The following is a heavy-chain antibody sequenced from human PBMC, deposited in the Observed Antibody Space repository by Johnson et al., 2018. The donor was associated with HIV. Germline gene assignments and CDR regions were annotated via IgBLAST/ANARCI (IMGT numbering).Heavy chain of an antibody. J-gene: IGHJ3*02. D-gene: IGHD1-26*01. CDR2: ISYDGSNK. Sequence: VQLVESGGGVVQPGRSLRLSCAGSGFTFRSYAMQWVRQAPGKGLEWVAVISYDGSNKYYDDSVKGRFTISRDNSKDTLYVQMNSLRAEDTAVYYCATDRGGSYDAFHIWGQGTMVTVSS. V-gene: IGHV3-30*14. CDR3: ATDRGGSYDAFHI. CDR1: GFTFRSYA.